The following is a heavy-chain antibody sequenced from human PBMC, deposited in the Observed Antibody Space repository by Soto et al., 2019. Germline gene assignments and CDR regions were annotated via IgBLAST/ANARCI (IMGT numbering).Heavy chain of an antibody. V-gene: IGHV1-69*14. D-gene: IGHD5-12*01. CDR1: GDPFSGYS. Sequence: QVQLVQSGAEVKKPGSSVKVSCKASGDPFSGYSISWVRQAPGQGLEWMGGIIPLFGSTNYAQRFQDRVTITADKSTNTVYMELSGLESEDSAVYYCARDLGGGYDPGDYWGLGPLVTVSS. CDR2: IIPLFGST. J-gene: IGHJ4*02. CDR3: ARDLGGGYDPGDY.